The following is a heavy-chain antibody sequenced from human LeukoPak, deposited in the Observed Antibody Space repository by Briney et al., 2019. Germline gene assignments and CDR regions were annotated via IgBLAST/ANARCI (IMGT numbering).Heavy chain of an antibody. CDR2: FDPEDGET. Sequence: ASVKVSCKVSGYTLTELSMHWVRQAPGKGLEWMGGFDPEDGETIYAQKFQGRVTMTEDTSTDTAYMELSSLRSEDTAAYYCATGIAVAGPVDFDYWGQGTLVTVSS. V-gene: IGHV1-24*01. J-gene: IGHJ4*02. D-gene: IGHD6-19*01. CDR1: GYTLTELS. CDR3: ATGIAVAGPVDFDY.